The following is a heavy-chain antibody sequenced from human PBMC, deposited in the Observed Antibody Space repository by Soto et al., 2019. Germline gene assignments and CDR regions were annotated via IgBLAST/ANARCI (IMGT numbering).Heavy chain of an antibody. CDR1: GGSFSGYS. CDR3: ARDKITGLFDY. V-gene: IGHV4-34*01. D-gene: IGHD2-8*02. CDR2: INHSGST. J-gene: IGHJ4*02. Sequence: QVQLQQWGAGLLKPSETLSLTCAVYGGSFSGYSWTWIRQPPGTGLEWLGEINHSGSTNYNPSRKSRVTISVDTSKNQSSLKLTSVTAADTAVYYCARDKITGLFDYWGQGALVTVSS.